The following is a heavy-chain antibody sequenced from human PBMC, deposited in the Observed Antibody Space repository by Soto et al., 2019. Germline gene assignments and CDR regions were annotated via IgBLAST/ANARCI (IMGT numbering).Heavy chain of an antibody. CDR2: ISGSGGST. CDR3: AKDPIAARPDYYYYGMDV. V-gene: IGHV3-23*04. J-gene: IGHJ6*02. D-gene: IGHD6-6*01. Sequence: EVQLVESGGGLVKPGGSLRLSCVVSGFTFSSYAMSWVRQAPGKGLEWVSAISGSGGSTYYADSVKGRFTISRDNSKNTLYLQMNSLRAEDTAVYYCAKDPIAARPDYYYYGMDVWGQGTTVTVSS. CDR1: GFTFSSYA.